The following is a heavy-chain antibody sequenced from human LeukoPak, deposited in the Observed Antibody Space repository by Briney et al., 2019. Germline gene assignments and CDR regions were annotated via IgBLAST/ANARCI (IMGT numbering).Heavy chain of an antibody. CDR1: GFTFSNAW. V-gene: IGHV3-15*01. CDR3: TTTLNPGLMTVVVYDFDY. CDR2: IKSKTDGGTT. J-gene: IGHJ4*02. D-gene: IGHD3-22*01. Sequence: GGSLRLSCAASGFTFSNAWMSWVRQAPGKGLEWVGRIKSKTDGGTTDYAAPVKGRFTISRDDSKNTLYLQMNSLKTEDTAVYYCTTTLNPGLMTVVVYDFDYWGQGTLVTVSS.